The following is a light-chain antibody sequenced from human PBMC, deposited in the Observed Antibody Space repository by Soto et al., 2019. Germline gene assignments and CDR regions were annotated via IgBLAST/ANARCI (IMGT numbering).Light chain of an antibody. CDR2: AAS. CDR3: PQANCFSLT. J-gene: IGKJ4*01. V-gene: IGKV1D-12*01. Sequence: DIQMTQSPSSVSASVGDRVTIPCRSSQGISSWLAWYQQKPGKAPILLIYAASSLQSGVPSGFSGSGSWTDFTLTINCLQPEDFATYYCPQANCFSLTFGGRTKVQIK. CDR1: QGISSW.